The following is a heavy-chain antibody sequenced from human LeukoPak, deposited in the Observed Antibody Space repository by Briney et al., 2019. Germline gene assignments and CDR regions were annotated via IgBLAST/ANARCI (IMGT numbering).Heavy chain of an antibody. CDR1: GGSISSGGYY. J-gene: IGHJ6*02. V-gene: IGHV4-31*03. CDR3: ARDRVLGDPNLLTHYYYGMDV. Sequence: PSETLSLTCTVSGGSISSGGYYWSWIRQHPGKGLEWIGYIYYSGSTYYNPSLKSRVTISVDTSKNQFSLKLSSVTAADTAVYYCARDRVLGDPNLLTHYYYGMDVWGQGTTVTVSS. D-gene: IGHD3-16*01. CDR2: IYYSGST.